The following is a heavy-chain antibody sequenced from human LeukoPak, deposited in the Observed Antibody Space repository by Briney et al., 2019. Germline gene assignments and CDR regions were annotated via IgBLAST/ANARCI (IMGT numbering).Heavy chain of an antibody. Sequence: SETLSLTCTVSGGSISSYYWSWIRQPAGKGLEWIGRIYTSGSTNYNPSLKSRVTISVDTSKNQFSLRLSSVTAADTAVYYCARDLVIPPADWLPFDIWGRGTMVTVSS. D-gene: IGHD3-9*01. CDR1: GGSISSYY. CDR2: IYTSGST. V-gene: IGHV4-4*07. J-gene: IGHJ3*02. CDR3: ARDLVIPPADWLPFDI.